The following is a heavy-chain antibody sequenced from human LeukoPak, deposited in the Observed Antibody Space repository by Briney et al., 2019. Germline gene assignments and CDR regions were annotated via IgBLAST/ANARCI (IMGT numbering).Heavy chain of an antibody. CDR1: GGSISSSSYY. V-gene: IGHV4-61*01. J-gene: IGHJ3*02. D-gene: IGHD3-16*01. CDR3: ARFDYVWGSYQRNAFDI. CDR2: IYYSGST. Sequence: PSETLSLTCTVSGGSISSSSYYWSWIRQPPGKGLEWIGYIYYSGSTNYNPSLKSRVTISVDTSKNQFSLKLSSVTAADTAVYYCARFDYVWGSYQRNAFDIWGQGTMVTASS.